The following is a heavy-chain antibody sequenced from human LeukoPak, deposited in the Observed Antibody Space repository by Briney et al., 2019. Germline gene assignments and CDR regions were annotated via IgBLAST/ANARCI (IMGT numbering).Heavy chain of an antibody. Sequence: GASVKVSCKASGYTFTSYGISWVRQAPGQGLEWMGWISAYNGNTNYAQKLQGRVTMTTDTSTSTAYMELSSLRSEDTAVYYCARSYDILTGWDGLNYYYYMDVWGKGSTVTVSS. V-gene: IGHV1-18*01. CDR1: GYTFTSYG. CDR3: ARSYDILTGWDGLNYYYYMDV. J-gene: IGHJ6*03. D-gene: IGHD3-9*01. CDR2: ISAYNGNT.